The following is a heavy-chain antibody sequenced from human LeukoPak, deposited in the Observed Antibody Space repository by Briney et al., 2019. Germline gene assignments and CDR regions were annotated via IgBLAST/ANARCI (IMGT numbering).Heavy chain of an antibody. Sequence: ASVKVSCKTFGYSFANYGISWVRQAPGQGLEWMAWISPYNGDGIAAQRFQGRLSMTTDPSTSTAYMELSRLRSDDTAVYYCARALPGIAPDYWGQGTLVTVSS. CDR3: ARALPGIAPDY. CDR1: GYSFANYG. D-gene: IGHD6-13*01. CDR2: ISPYNGDG. J-gene: IGHJ4*02. V-gene: IGHV1-18*01.